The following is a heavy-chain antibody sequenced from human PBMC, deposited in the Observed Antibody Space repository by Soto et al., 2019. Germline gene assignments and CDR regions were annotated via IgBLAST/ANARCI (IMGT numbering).Heavy chain of an antibody. V-gene: IGHV3-73*02. CDR1: GFIFSGSA. Sequence: EVQLVESGGGLVQPGGSLKLSCAASGFIFSGSAMHWVRQASGKGLEWVGRIRSKADSYATAYAASVNGRFTIFRDDSKNTAYLQMNRMKTEDTAVYYCTTGTNQWLASYGLDVWGQGTTVTVSS. J-gene: IGHJ6*02. D-gene: IGHD6-19*01. CDR3: TTGTNQWLASYGLDV. CDR2: IRSKADSYAT.